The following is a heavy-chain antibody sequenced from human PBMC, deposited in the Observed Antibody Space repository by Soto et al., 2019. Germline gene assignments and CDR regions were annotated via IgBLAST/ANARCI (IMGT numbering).Heavy chain of an antibody. J-gene: IGHJ4*02. V-gene: IGHV5-51*01. CDR2: IYPGDSDT. Sequence: GESLKISCKGSGYSFTSYWIGWVRQMPGKGLEWMGIIYPGDSDTRYSPSFQGQVTISADKSISTAYLQWSSLKASDTAMYYCARLAYYDILTGYPKIFDYWGQGTLVTVSS. CDR1: GYSFTSYW. D-gene: IGHD3-9*01. CDR3: ARLAYYDILTGYPKIFDY.